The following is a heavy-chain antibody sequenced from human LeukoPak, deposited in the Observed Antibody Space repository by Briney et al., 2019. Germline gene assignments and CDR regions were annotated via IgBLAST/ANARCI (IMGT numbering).Heavy chain of an antibody. CDR2: ISYDGSNK. CDR3: ARGPYSSGWYGGYFQH. D-gene: IGHD6-19*01. V-gene: IGHV3-30-3*01. Sequence: QPGGSLRLSCAASGFTFSSYAIHWVRQAPGKGLEWVAVISYDGSNKYYADSVKGRFTISRDNAKNSLYLQMNSLRAEDTAVYYCARGPYSSGWYGGYFQHWGQGTLVTVSS. CDR1: GFTFSSYA. J-gene: IGHJ1*01.